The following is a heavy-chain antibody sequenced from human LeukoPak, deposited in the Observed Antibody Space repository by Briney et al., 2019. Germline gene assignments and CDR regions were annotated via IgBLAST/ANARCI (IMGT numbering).Heavy chain of an antibody. J-gene: IGHJ1*01. CDR1: GGSISSYY. D-gene: IGHD3-16*01. CDR2: RYYSGSP. CDR3: ARVRGDFETD. V-gene: IGHV4-59*01. Sequence: SETLSLTCSVSGGSISSYYWTWVRQPPGKGLEWIGYRYYSGSPTYTPSLKSRVTISVDTSKSQFSLKLISVTAADTAIYYCARVRGDFETDWGQGTLVTVSS.